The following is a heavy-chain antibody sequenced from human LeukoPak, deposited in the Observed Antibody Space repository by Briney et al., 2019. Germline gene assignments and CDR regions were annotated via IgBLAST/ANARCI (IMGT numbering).Heavy chain of an antibody. CDR1: GGTFSSYA. Sequence: KLSCKGSGGTFSSYAISWVRQAPGQGLEWMGRIIPIFGTANYAQKFQGRVTITTDESTSTAYMELSSLRPEDTAVYYCARTRYDFWSGDDAFDIWGQGTMVTVSS. CDR3: ARTRYDFWSGDDAFDI. CDR2: IIPIFGTA. J-gene: IGHJ3*02. D-gene: IGHD3-3*01. V-gene: IGHV1-69*05.